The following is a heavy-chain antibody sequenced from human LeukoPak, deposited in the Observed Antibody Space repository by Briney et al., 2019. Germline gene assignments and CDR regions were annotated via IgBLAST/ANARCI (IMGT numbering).Heavy chain of an antibody. CDR3: ARAGDGEIFDY. CDR2: INHSGST. J-gene: IGHJ4*02. V-gene: IGHV4-34*01. D-gene: IGHD4-17*01. CDR1: GGSFSGYY. Sequence: SETLSLTCAVYGGSFSGYYWSWIRQPPGKRLEWIGEINHSGSTNYNPSLKSRVTISVDTSKNQFSLKLSSVTAADTAVYYCARAGDGEIFDYWGQGTLVTVSS.